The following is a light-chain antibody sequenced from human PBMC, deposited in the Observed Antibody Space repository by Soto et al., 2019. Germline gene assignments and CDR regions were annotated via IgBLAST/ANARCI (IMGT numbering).Light chain of an antibody. Sequence: QSVLTQPASVSGSPGQSITISCTGTSSDVGGYNYVSWYQQHPGKAPKLIIYDVTKRPSGVSNPFSGSKSGNTASLTISGLQLEDEDDYDCRSYTTGNTRQIVFGTGTKLTVL. CDR3: RSYTTGNTRQIV. V-gene: IGLV2-14*03. J-gene: IGLJ1*01. CDR1: SSDVGGYNY. CDR2: DVT.